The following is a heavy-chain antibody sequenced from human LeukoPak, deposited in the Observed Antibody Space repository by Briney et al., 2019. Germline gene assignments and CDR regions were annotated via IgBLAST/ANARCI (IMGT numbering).Heavy chain of an antibody. CDR3: ATDTRSGWYDAFDI. V-gene: IGHV3-30*02. CDR1: GFTFSSYG. D-gene: IGHD6-19*01. Sequence: PGGSLRLSCAASGFTFSSYGMHWVRQAPGKGLEWVAFIRYDGSNKYYADSVKGRFTISRGNSKNTLYLQMNSLRAEDTAVYYCATDTRSGWYDAFDIWGQGTMVTVSS. CDR2: IRYDGSNK. J-gene: IGHJ3*02.